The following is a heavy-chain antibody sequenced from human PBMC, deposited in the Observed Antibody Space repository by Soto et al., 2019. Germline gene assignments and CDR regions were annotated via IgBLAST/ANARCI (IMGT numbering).Heavy chain of an antibody. CDR2: ISYDGSNK. CDR1: GFTFSSYG. J-gene: IGHJ4*02. CDR3: AKDYYDSSGHRTGFDY. V-gene: IGHV3-30*18. D-gene: IGHD3-22*01. Sequence: GGSLRLSCAASGFTFSSYGMHWVRQAPGKGLEWVAVISYDGSNKYYADSVKGRFTISRDNSKNTLYLQMNSLRAEDTDVSYCAKDYYDSSGHRTGFDYWGQGTLVTVSS.